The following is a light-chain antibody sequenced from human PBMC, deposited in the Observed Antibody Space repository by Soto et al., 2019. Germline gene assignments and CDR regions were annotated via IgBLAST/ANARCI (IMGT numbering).Light chain of an antibody. J-gene: IGKJ4*01. CDR3: QQLNSYPLT. CDR2: AAS. V-gene: IGKV1-9*01. Sequence: IQMTQSPSSLSASVGDRVTITCRASQSIARDLNWYQQKSGKAPKLLIYAASTLQRGVPSRFSGSGSGTEFTLTISSLQPEDFATYYCQQLNSYPLTFGGGTKVDTK. CDR1: QSIARD.